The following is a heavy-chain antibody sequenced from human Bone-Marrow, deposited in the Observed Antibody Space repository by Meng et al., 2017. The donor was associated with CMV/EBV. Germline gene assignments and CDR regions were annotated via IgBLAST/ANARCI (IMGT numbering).Heavy chain of an antibody. CDR3: ARGASRSLDY. J-gene: IGHJ4*02. Sequence: SETLSLTCAISGDSVSNNDVAWNWIRQSPLRGLEWLGRTYYNSKWYNEYAVSVKSRIIFNADTAQNQFSLQLNSVSPEDTAGYYCARGASRSLDYWGQGTLVTVSS. D-gene: IGHD3-16*01. V-gene: IGHV6-1*01. CDR1: GDSVSNNDVA. CDR2: TYYNSKWYN.